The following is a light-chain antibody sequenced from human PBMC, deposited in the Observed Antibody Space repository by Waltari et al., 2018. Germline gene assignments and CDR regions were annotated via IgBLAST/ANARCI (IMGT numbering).Light chain of an antibody. CDR2: GAS. Sequence: EIVMTQSPATLSVSPGERATLSCRASQSVSSNLAWYQQKPGPAPRLLIYGASPRATGIPARFSGSGSGTEFTLTISSLQSEDFAVYYCQQYNNWPWTFGQGTKVEIK. V-gene: IGKV3-15*01. CDR3: QQYNNWPWT. J-gene: IGKJ1*01. CDR1: QSVSSN.